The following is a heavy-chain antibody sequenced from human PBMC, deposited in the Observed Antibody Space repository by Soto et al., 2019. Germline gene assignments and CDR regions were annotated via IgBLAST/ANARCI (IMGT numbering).Heavy chain of an antibody. D-gene: IGHD6-19*01. Sequence: QVQLVESGGGVVQPGRSLRLSCAASGFTFSSFGMHWVRQAPGKGLEWVAVILCDGSNKYYADSVKGRFTISRDNSKDTLYLQMNSLRAEDTAVFYCAKPTVPFGRTVVAGPFDNWGQGTLVTVSS. CDR3: AKPTVPFGRTVVAGPFDN. V-gene: IGHV3-30*18. CDR1: GFTFSSFG. J-gene: IGHJ4*02. CDR2: ILCDGSNK.